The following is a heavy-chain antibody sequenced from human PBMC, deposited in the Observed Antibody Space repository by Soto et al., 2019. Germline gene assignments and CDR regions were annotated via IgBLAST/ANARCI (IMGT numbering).Heavy chain of an antibody. CDR1: GFTFSSYG. J-gene: IGHJ3*02. Sequence: QPVGSLRLSCAASGFTFSSYGMHWVRQAPGKGLEWVAVISYDGSNKYYADSVKGRFTISRDNSKNTLYLQMNSLRAEDTAVYYCAKGPLVVVPAAIRDAFDIWGQGTMVAV. V-gene: IGHV3-30*18. CDR3: AKGPLVVVPAAIRDAFDI. CDR2: ISYDGSNK. D-gene: IGHD2-2*02.